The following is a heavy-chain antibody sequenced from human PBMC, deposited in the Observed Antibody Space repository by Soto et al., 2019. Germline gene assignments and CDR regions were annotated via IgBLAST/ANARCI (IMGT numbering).Heavy chain of an antibody. V-gene: IGHV4-59*01. CDR3: ARSYNSTWTSWGP. CDR1: VVSISNYY. D-gene: IGHD1-20*01. CDR2: IYYSGTT. J-gene: IGHJ5*02. Sequence: SETLSLTCTFSVVSISNYYWSWIRQPPGKGLEWIGYIYYSGTTNYNSSFKSRVTISVDTSKNQFSLKLSSVTAADTAVYYFARSYNSTWTSWGPWGQGALVTVSS.